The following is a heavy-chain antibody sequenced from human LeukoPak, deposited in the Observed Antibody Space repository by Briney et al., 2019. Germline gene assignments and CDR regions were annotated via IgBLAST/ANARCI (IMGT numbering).Heavy chain of an antibody. CDR3: ARTSTVSGVTYFDY. J-gene: IGHJ4*02. D-gene: IGHD3-10*01. CDR1: GGSISSSSYY. Sequence: SETLSLTCTVSGGSISSSSYYWGWIRQPPGKGLEWIGSIYYSGSTYYNPSLKSRVTISVDTSKNQFSPKLSSVTAADTAVYYCARTSTVSGVTYFDYWGQGTLVTVSS. CDR2: IYYSGST. V-gene: IGHV4-39*01.